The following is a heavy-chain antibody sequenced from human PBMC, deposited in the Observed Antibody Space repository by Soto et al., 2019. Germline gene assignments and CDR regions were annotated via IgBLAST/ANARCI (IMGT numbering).Heavy chain of an antibody. V-gene: IGHV3-30-3*01. D-gene: IGHD2-2*02. Sequence: GSLRLSCAASGFTFSIYAMQWVRQAPGKGLEWVAVISYDGSNKYYADSVKGRFTISRDNSKNTLYLQMNSLRAEDTAVYYCARDFRYCSSTSCYNYYYGMDVWGQGTTVTVSS. CDR3: ARDFRYCSSTSCYNYYYGMDV. J-gene: IGHJ6*02. CDR2: ISYDGSNK. CDR1: GFTFSIYA.